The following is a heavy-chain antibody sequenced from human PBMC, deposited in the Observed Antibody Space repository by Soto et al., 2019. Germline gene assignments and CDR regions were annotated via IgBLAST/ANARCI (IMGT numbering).Heavy chain of an antibody. CDR1: GGSISSGGYS. Sequence: QLQLQESGSGLVKPSQTLSLTCAVSGGSISSGGYSWSWIRQPPGKGLEWIGYIYHSGSTYYNPCLKSRVTISVDRCKNQFSLKPSSVTAADTAVYYCASATPYDSSGYYFGWFDPWGQGTLVTVSS. CDR3: ASATPYDSSGYYFGWFDP. V-gene: IGHV4-30-2*01. D-gene: IGHD3-22*01. J-gene: IGHJ5*02. CDR2: IYHSGST.